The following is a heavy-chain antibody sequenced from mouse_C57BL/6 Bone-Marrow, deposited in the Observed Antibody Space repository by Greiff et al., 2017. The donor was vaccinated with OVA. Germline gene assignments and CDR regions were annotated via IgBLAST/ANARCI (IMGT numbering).Heavy chain of an antibody. D-gene: IGHD2-4*01. J-gene: IGHJ2*01. Sequence: QVQLQQSGAELVRPGTSVKMSCKASGYTFTNYWIGWAKQRPGHGLEWIGDIYPGGGYTNYNEKFKGKATLTADKSSSTAYMQFSSLTSEDSAVYYCAREGDYDYLDYWGQGTTLTVSS. CDR1: GYTFTNYW. CDR2: IYPGGGYT. CDR3: AREGDYDYLDY. V-gene: IGHV1-63*01.